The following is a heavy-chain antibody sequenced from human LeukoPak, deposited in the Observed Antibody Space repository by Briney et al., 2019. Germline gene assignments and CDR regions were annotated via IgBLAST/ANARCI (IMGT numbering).Heavy chain of an antibody. Sequence: SETLSLTCAVSGGSISSSNWWSWVRQPPGKGLEWIGEIYHSGSTNYNPSLKSRVTISVDTSKNQFSLKLSSVTAADTAVYYCARLSSRRFPPTYSFDRRNYFDYWGQGTLVTVSS. CDR2: IYHSGST. J-gene: IGHJ4*02. CDR3: ARLSSRRFPPTYSFDRRNYFDY. V-gene: IGHV4-4*02. CDR1: GGSISSSNW. D-gene: IGHD3-22*01.